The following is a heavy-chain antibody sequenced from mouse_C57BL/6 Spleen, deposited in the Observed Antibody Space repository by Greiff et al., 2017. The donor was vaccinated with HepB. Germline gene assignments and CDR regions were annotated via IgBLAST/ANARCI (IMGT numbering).Heavy chain of an antibody. V-gene: IGHV1-69*01. CDR3: ARGDYYAMDY. CDR1: GYTFTSYW. Sequence: QVQLQQPGAELVMPGASVKLSCKASGYTFTSYWMHWVKQRPGQGLEWIGEIDPSDSYTNYNQKFKGKSTLTVDKSSSTAYMQLSSLTSEDSAVYYCARGDYYAMDYWGKEPQSPSPQ. CDR2: IDPSDSYT. J-gene: IGHJ4*01.